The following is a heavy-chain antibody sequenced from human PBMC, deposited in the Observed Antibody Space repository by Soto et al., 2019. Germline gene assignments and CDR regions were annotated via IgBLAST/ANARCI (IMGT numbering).Heavy chain of an antibody. CDR1: GFSLTRYS. CDR3: AKESEDLTSNFDY. V-gene: IGHV3-21*06. CDR2: ISSPLNYT. Sequence: GGSLRLPCAASGFSLTRYSRNWVRQALGKGLEWVSSISSPLNYTYYGDSMKCRFTISRDHAKNSLYLYMNSLRAEDTAVYYLAKESEDLTSNFDYWGQGTLLNGSS. J-gene: IGHJ4*02.